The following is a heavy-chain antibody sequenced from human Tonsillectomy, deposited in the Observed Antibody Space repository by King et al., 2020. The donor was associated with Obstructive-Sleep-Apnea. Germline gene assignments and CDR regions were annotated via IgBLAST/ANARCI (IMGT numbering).Heavy chain of an antibody. CDR3: TTADEVLGT. Sequence: VQLVESGGGLVKPGGSLRLSCAASGFTFSNAWMSWVRQAPGKGLEWGGRIKSKTDGGTTDDAAPVKGRFTISRDDSKNTLYLQMNSLKTEDTAVYYCTTADEVLGTWGQGTLVTVSS. D-gene: IGHD1-26*01. CDR2: IKSKTDGGTT. V-gene: IGHV3-15*01. J-gene: IGHJ5*02. CDR1: GFTFSNAW.